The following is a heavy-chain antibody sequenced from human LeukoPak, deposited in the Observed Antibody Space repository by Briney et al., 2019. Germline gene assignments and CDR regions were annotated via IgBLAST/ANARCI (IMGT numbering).Heavy chain of an antibody. D-gene: IGHD2-15*01. J-gene: IGHJ5*02. CDR2: INPNSGGT. CDR1: GYTFTSYY. V-gene: IGHV1-2*02. Sequence: ASVKVSCKASGYTFTSYYMHWVRQAPGQGLEWMGWINPNSGGTNYAQKFQGRVTMTRDTSISTAYMELSRLRSDDTAVYYCARGTNVVVVAATRKYNWFDPWGQGTLVTVSS. CDR3: ARGTNVVVVAATRKYNWFDP.